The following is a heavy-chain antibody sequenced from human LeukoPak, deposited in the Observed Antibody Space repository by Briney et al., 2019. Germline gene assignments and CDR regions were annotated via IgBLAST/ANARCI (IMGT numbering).Heavy chain of an antibody. J-gene: IGHJ4*02. CDR2: IYTSGST. CDR1: GGSISSGSYY. D-gene: IGHD6-13*01. V-gene: IGHV4-61*02. Sequence: PSETLSLTCTVSGGSISSGSYYWSWIRRPAGKGLEWIGRIYTSGSTNYNPSLKSRVTISVDTSKNQFSLKLSSVTAADTAVYYCARNLIPEQLVMNFWGQGTLVTVSS. CDR3: ARNLIPEQLVMNF.